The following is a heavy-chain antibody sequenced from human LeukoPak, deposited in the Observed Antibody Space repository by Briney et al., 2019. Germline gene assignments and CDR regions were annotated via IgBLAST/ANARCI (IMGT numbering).Heavy chain of an antibody. CDR3: ARVETTPGYSSLRYYYYGMDV. V-gene: IGHV1-69*13. Sequence: GASVKVSRKASGGTFSTYAISWVRQAPGQGLEWMGGIIPIFGTANYAQKFQGRVTITADESTSTAYMELSSLRSEDTAVYYCARVETTPGYSSLRYYYYGMDVWGKGTTVTVSS. CDR2: IIPIFGTA. J-gene: IGHJ6*04. D-gene: IGHD6-13*01. CDR1: GGTFSTYA.